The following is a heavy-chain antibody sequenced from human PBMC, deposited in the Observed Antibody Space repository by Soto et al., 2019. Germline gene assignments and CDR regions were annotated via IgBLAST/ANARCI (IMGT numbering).Heavy chain of an antibody. CDR3: TKGRGAAPAAANDY. Sequence: EVQLVQSGGGLVQPGRSLRLSCAAAGCTFDDYAMHWVRQAPGKGLEWVSSINWNGENIFYADSVKGRFTVSRDNAKNSLSLQMNSLRLEDTALYYCTKGRGAAPAAANDYWGQGTLVTVSS. CDR2: INWNGENI. V-gene: IGHV3-9*01. J-gene: IGHJ4*02. CDR1: GCTFDDYA. D-gene: IGHD3-10*01.